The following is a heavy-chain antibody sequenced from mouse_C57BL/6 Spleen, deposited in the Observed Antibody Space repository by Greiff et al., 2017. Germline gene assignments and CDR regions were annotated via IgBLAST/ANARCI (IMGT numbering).Heavy chain of an antibody. V-gene: IGHV1-26*01. Sequence: EVQLQQSGPELVKPGASVKISCKASGYTFTDYYMNWVKQSHGKSLEWIGDINPNNGGTSYNQKFKGKATLTVDKSSSTAYMELRSLTSEDSAVYYCARSGGSCDGYYDGAMDYWGQGTSVTVSS. J-gene: IGHJ4*01. CDR1: GYTFTDYY. CDR2: INPNNGGT. CDR3: ARSGGSCDGYYDGAMDY. D-gene: IGHD2-3*01.